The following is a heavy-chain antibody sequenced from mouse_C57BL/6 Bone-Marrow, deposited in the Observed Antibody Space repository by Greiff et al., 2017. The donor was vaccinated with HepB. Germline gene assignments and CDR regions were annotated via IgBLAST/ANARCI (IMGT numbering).Heavy chain of an antibody. CDR2: IDPETGGT. CDR3: TRSRLRSY. J-gene: IGHJ3*01. Sequence: VQLQQSGAELVRPGASVTLSCKASGYTFTDYEMHWVKQTPVHGLEWIGAIDPETGGTAYNQKFKGKAILTADKSSSTAYMELRSLTSEDSAVYYCTRSRLRSYWGQGTLVTVSA. D-gene: IGHD2-2*01. CDR1: GYTFTDYE. V-gene: IGHV1-15*01.